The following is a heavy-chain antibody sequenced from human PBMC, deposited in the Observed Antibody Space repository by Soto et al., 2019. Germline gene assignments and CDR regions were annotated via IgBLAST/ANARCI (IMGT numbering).Heavy chain of an antibody. Sequence: LRLSCAASGFTFSSYSMNWVRQAPGKGLEWVSSISSSSSYIYYADSVKGRFTISRDNAKNSLYLQMNSLRAEDTAVYYCARDLEESGSFKGYYYYGMDVWGQGTTVTVSS. CDR3: ARDLEESGSFKGYYYYGMDV. CDR1: GFTFSSYS. CDR2: ISSSSSYI. V-gene: IGHV3-21*01. J-gene: IGHJ6*02. D-gene: IGHD3-10*01.